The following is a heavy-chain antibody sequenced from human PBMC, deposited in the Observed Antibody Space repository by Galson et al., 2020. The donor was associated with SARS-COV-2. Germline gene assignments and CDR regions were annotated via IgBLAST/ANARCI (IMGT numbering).Heavy chain of an antibody. V-gene: IGHV4-39*01. CDR1: GGSISSSSYY. CDR2: IYYSESN. Sequence: SETLSLPCTVPGGSISSSSYYWGWIRPPPGEGLEWIGSIYYSESNYYNPSLTSRVTMSVDTSKNQFSLKLSSVTAADTAVYYCARQILTGYYSFYYFDYWGQGTLVTVSS. CDR3: ARQILTGYYSFYYFDY. J-gene: IGHJ4*02. D-gene: IGHD3-9*01.